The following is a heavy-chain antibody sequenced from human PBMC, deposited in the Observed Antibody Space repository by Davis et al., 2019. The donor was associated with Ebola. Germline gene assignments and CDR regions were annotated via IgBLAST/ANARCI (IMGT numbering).Heavy chain of an antibody. CDR2: INHSGSI. CDR1: GGSFSGYY. CDR3: ARESTVTYHDAFDI. D-gene: IGHD4-11*01. Sequence: PSETLSLTCAVYGGSFSGYYWSWIRQPPGKGLEWIGEINHSGSINFNPSLKSRVTISIDTSKDQFSLKLNSVTAADTAVYYCARESTVTYHDAFDIWGQGTMVTVSS. J-gene: IGHJ3*02. V-gene: IGHV4-34*01.